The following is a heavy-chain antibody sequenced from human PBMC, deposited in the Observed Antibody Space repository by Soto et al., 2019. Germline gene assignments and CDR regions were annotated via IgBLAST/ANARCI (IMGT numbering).Heavy chain of an antibody. V-gene: IGHV5-51*01. D-gene: IGHD4-17*01. J-gene: IGHJ6*02. CDR2: IYPGDSDT. CDR3: ARHGGYGDYYYYYGMDV. CDR1: GYSFTSYW. Sequence: GESLKISCKGSGYSFTSYWIGWVRQMPGKGLEWMGIIYPGDSDTRYSPSFQGQVTISADKSISPAYLQWSSLKASDTAMYYCARHGGYGDYYYYYGMDVWGQGTTVTVSS.